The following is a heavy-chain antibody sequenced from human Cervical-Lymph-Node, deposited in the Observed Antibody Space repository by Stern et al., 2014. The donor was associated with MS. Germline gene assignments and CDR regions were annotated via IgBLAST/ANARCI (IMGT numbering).Heavy chain of an antibody. CDR3: ARGPGASLAPAAPPYYFDY. D-gene: IGHD2-2*01. J-gene: IGHJ4*02. CDR1: GGTFSNYA. Sequence: QVQLVQSGAEVKKPGSSVKVSCKDSGGTFSNYAFNWVRQAPGQRLEWMGSIIPIFCNANPAQKFKVRVTITTDKSTNTVYMELNSLKSEDTAVYYCARGPGASLAPAAPPYYFDYWGQGTLVTVSS. V-gene: IGHV1-69*06. CDR2: IIPIFCNA.